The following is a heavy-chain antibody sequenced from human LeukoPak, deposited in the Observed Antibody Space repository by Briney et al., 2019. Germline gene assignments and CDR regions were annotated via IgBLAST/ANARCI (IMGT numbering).Heavy chain of an antibody. CDR3: ARVGYAGAHGFDY. CDR1: GFTFSSYG. J-gene: IGHJ4*02. D-gene: IGHD1-26*01. Sequence: GGSLRLSCAASGFTFSSYGMHWVRQAPGKGLEWVSFIRYDGSNEYYADSVKGRFTISRDNSRNTLYLQMNSLRAEDTAVYYCARVGYAGAHGFDYWGQGTLVTVSS. CDR2: IRYDGSNE. V-gene: IGHV3-30*02.